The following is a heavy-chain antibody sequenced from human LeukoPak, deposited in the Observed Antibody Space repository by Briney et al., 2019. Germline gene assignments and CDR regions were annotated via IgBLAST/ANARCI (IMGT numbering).Heavy chain of an antibody. V-gene: IGHV3-15*01. CDR1: GFTFSNYG. CDR3: TTPTDGHKKYFDY. D-gene: IGHD4-17*01. CDR2: IKSKTDGGTT. Sequence: GGSLRLSCAASGFTFSNYGMSWVRQAPGKGLEWVGRIKSKTDGGTTDYAAPVKGRFTISRDDSKNTLYLQMNSLKTEDTAVYYCTTPTDGHKKYFDYWGQGTLVTVSS. J-gene: IGHJ4*02.